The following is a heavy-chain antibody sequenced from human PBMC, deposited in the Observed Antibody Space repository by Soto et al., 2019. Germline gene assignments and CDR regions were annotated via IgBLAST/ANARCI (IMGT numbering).Heavy chain of an antibody. CDR2: IIPIFGTA. CDR1: GGTFSSYA. CDR3: AREIGYCSGGSCSRGYSYGHPAYYFDY. V-gene: IGHV1-69*13. J-gene: IGHJ4*02. D-gene: IGHD2-15*01. Sequence: SVEVSCKASGGTFSSYAISWVRQAPGQGLEWMGGIIPIFGTANYAQKFQGRVPITADESTSTAYMELSSLRSEDTAVYYCAREIGYCSGGSCSRGYSYGHPAYYFDYWGQGTLVNVSS.